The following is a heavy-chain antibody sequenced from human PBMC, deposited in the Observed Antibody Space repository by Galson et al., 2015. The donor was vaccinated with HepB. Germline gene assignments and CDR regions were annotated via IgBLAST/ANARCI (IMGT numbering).Heavy chain of an antibody. D-gene: IGHD3-16*01. J-gene: IGHJ4*02. CDR3: ARDAWGGGERGPSDH. CDR1: GLTFSSTT. CDR2: MTINGSKT. Sequence: SLRLSCAASGLTFSSTTIHWVRQAPGKGLEWVAAMTINGSKTFYADSVRGRFTISRDNSKNMVYLQMHSLRVEDTAVYYCARDAWGGGERGPSDHWGQGTLVTVSS. V-gene: IGHV3-30-3*01.